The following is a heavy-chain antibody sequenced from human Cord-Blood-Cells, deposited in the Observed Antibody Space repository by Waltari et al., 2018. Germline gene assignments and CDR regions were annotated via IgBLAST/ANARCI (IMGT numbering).Heavy chain of an antibody. Sequence: QVQLQQWGAGLLKPSATLSLTCAVYGGSFSGYYWSWIRQPPGKGLEWIGEINHSGSTNYNPSLKSRVTISVDTSKNQFSLKLSSVTAADTAVYYCARTIRGCGVYWGQGTLVTVSS. J-gene: IGHJ4*02. CDR2: INHSGST. CDR3: ARTIRGCGVY. V-gene: IGHV4-34*01. D-gene: IGHD3-10*01. CDR1: GGSFSGYY.